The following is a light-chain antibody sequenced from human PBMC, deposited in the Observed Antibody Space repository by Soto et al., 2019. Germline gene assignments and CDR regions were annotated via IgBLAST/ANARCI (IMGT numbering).Light chain of an antibody. CDR2: EVS. J-gene: IGLJ3*02. CDR1: SSDVGGYNY. V-gene: IGLV2-14*01. Sequence: QSALTQPASVSGSPGQSITISCTGTSSDVGGYNYVSWYQQHPGTAPKLMIYEVSNRPSGVSDRFSGSRSGNTASLTISGLQAEDESDYYCISYTSSSTWVFSGGTKLTVL. CDR3: ISYTSSSTWV.